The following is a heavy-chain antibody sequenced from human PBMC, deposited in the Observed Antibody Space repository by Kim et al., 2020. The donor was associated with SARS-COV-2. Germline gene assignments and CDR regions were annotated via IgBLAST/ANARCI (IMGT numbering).Heavy chain of an antibody. CDR1: GFTFTSSA. D-gene: IGHD2-2*01. CDR3: AADIVVVPADKRGLYYYYGMDV. V-gene: IGHV1-58*01. Sequence: SVKVSCKASGFTFTSSAVQWVRQARGQRLEWIGWIVVGSGNTNYAQKFQERVTITRDMSTSTAYMELSSLRSEDTAVYYCAADIVVVPADKRGLYYYYGMDVWGQGTTVTVSS. CDR2: IVVGSGNT. J-gene: IGHJ6*02.